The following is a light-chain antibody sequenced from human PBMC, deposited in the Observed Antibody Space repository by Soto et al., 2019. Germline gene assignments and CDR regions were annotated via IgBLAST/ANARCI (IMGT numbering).Light chain of an antibody. CDR1: MTNIGTNT. CDR3: AAWDGSLNGVL. V-gene: IGLV1-44*01. Sequence: QSVLTQPPSASGTPGQRVTISCSGDMTNIGTNTVNWYQQLPGTAPKVLIYSNSQRPSGVPDRFSGSRSGTSASLAISGLQSEDEAGYYCAAWDGSLNGVLFGGGTKLTVL. J-gene: IGLJ2*01. CDR2: SNS.